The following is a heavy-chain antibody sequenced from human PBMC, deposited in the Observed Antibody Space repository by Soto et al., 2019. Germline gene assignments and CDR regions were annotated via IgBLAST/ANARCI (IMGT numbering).Heavy chain of an antibody. V-gene: IGHV1-18*01. D-gene: IGHD4-17*01. J-gene: IGHJ6*02. CDR2: ISAYNGNT. CDR3: ARILYGDYQIYYGMDV. Sequence: QVQLVQSGAEVKKPGASVKVSCKASGYTFTSYGISWVRQAPGQGLEWMGWISAYNGNTNYAQKLQGRVTMTTDTSTSTAYMELRSLGSDDTAVYYCARILYGDYQIYYGMDVWGQGTTVTVSS. CDR1: GYTFTSYG.